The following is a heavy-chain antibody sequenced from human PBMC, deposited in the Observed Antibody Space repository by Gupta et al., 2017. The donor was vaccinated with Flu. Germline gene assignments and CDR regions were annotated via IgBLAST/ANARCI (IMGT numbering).Heavy chain of an antibody. V-gene: IGHV3-13*01. CDR3: ARELTDGGHYYGMDV. J-gene: IGHJ6*02. Sequence: SSYDMHWVRQATGKGLEWVSAIGTAGDTYYPGSVKGRFTISRENAKNSLYLQMNSLRAGDTAVYYCARELTDGGHYYGMDVWGQGTTVTVSS. CDR1: SSYD. CDR2: IGTAGDT. D-gene: IGHD3-16*01.